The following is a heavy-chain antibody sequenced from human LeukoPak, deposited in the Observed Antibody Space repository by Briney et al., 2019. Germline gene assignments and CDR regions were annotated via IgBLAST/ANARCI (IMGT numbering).Heavy chain of an antibody. CDR2: IIPIFGTA. CDR3: ARVLSSSSWFDP. CDR1: GGTFSSYA. V-gene: IGHV1-69*13. J-gene: IGHJ5*02. Sequence: ASVNVSFKASGGTFSSYAISWVRQAPGQGLEWMGGIIPIFGTANYAQKFQGRVTITADESTSTAYMELSSLRSEDTAVYYCARVLSSSSWFDPWGQGTLVTVSP. D-gene: IGHD6-6*01.